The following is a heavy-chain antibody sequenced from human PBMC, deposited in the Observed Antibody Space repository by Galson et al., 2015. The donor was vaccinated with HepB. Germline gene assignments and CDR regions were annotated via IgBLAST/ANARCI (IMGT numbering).Heavy chain of an antibody. V-gene: IGHV4-59*08. CDR1: GGSINNYY. D-gene: IGHD1-26*01. CDR2: INHRGGT. J-gene: IGHJ1*01. CDR3: ARGGSYSQVAEYFQH. Sequence: SETLSLTCTVSGGSINNYYWSWIRQPPGKGLEWVGYINHRGGTNYSPSLQSRLDISIDTSKNQFFLKLSAVTAADTAVYYCARGGSYSQVAEYFQHWGQGTLVTVSS.